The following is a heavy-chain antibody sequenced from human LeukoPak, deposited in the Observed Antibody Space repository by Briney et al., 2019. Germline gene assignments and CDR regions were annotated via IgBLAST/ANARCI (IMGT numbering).Heavy chain of an antibody. V-gene: IGHV3-64*01. CDR1: GFPFRSYA. D-gene: IGHD6-19*01. CDR3: ARVAVHGTYDY. Sequence: GGSLRLSCAASGFPFRSYAMHWVRQAPGKGLEYVSAITLDGISTYYANSVKGRFTISRDNSKNTLYLQMGSLRAEDMAVYYCARVAVHGTYDYWGQGPLVPVSS. CDR2: ITLDGIST. J-gene: IGHJ4*02.